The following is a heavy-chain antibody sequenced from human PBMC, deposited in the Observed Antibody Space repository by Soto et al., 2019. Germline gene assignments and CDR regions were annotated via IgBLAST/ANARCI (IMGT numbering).Heavy chain of an antibody. Sequence: QVQLVESGGGVVQPGRSLRLSCAASGFTFSSYGMHWVRQAPGKGLEWVAVIWYDGSNKYYADSVKGRFTISRDNSKNTLYLQMNSLRAEDTAVYYCARDREVATGTTFPGYWGQGTLVTVSS. D-gene: IGHD1-1*01. CDR1: GFTFSSYG. CDR2: IWYDGSNK. V-gene: IGHV3-33*01. J-gene: IGHJ4*02. CDR3: ARDREVATGTTFPGY.